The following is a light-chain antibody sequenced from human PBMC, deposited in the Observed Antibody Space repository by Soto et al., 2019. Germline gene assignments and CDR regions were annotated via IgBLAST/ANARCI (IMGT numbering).Light chain of an antibody. V-gene: IGKV3-20*01. CDR1: QSISSNY. J-gene: IGKJ4*01. CDR3: QQYGSSPLT. Sequence: EIVLTQSPGTLSLSPGERATLSCRASQSISSNYLAWYHQKPGQAPRLLIHAASRRAYGIPDRFSGSGSGTDFTLTISRLDPQDFAVDYCQQYGSSPLTFGGGTKVEIK. CDR2: AAS.